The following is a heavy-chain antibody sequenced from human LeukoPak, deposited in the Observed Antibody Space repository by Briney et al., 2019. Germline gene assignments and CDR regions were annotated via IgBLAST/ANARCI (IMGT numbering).Heavy chain of an antibody. D-gene: IGHD1-26*01. Sequence: ASVKVSCKASGYTFTSYDISWVRQATGQGLEWMGWMNPNSGNTGYAQKFQGRVTMTRNTSISTAYMELSSLRSEDTAVYYCARGRGSYFPFDYWGQGTLVTVSS. CDR2: MNPNSGNT. J-gene: IGHJ4*02. V-gene: IGHV1-8*01. CDR1: GYTFTSYD. CDR3: ARGRGSYFPFDY.